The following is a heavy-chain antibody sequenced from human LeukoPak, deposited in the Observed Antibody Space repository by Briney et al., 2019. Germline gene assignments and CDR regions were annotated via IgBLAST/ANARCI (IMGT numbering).Heavy chain of an antibody. V-gene: IGHV4-59*01. D-gene: IGHD4-17*01. J-gene: IGHJ5*02. CDR2: ISSGGGA. CDR1: GGSISSSY. Sequence: SETLSLTCSVSGGSISSSYWSWIRQSPGEQLEHIAYISSGGGATYNPSLRGRVIISRDTSKNQVSLKLSSVTAADTAVYYCATGITVTTGGFDPWGQGTLVTVSS. CDR3: ATGITVTTGGFDP.